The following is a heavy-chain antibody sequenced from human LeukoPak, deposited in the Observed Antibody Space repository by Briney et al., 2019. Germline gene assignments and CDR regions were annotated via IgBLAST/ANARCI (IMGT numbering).Heavy chain of an antibody. V-gene: IGHV4-59*05. CDR1: GGSISSYY. J-gene: IGHJ5*02. Sequence: PSETLSLTCTVSGGSISSYYWSWIRQPPGKGLEWIGSIFYSGSAYYNPSLKSRVAISVDTSENQFSLKLSSVTAADTAVYYCARQGGTLNWFDPWGQGTLVTVSS. CDR3: ARQGGTLNWFDP. CDR2: IFYSGSA. D-gene: IGHD1-7*01.